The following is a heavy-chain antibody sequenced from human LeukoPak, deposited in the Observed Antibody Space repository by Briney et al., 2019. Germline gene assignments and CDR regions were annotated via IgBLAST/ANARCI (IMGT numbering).Heavy chain of an antibody. CDR2: SDPEDDER. CDR1: GKTLSDLS. V-gene: IGHV1-24*01. D-gene: IGHD5-18*01. CDR3: VTGFTTMAVDYFDY. J-gene: IGHJ4*02. Sequence: ASVKVSCKVSGKTLSDLSIHWLRQPPGKGLEWLGGSDPEDDERIYAQMFQGRVTMTEDTSIDTAYMELSSLRSEDTAVYYCVTGFTTMAVDYFDYWGQGTLVTVSP.